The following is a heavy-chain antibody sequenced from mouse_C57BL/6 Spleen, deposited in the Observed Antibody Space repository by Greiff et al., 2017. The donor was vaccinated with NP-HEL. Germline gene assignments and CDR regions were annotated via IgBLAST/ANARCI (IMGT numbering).Heavy chain of an antibody. CDR3: ARGHYDYDGYYAMDY. Sequence: VQLQQSGAELARPGASVKLSCKASGYTFTSYGISWVKQRTGQGLEWIGEIYPRSGNTYYNEKFKGKATLTADKSSSTAYMELRSLTSEDSAVYFCARGHYDYDGYYAMDYWGQGTSVTVSS. CDR1: GYTFTSYG. D-gene: IGHD2-4*01. V-gene: IGHV1-81*01. CDR2: IYPRSGNT. J-gene: IGHJ4*01.